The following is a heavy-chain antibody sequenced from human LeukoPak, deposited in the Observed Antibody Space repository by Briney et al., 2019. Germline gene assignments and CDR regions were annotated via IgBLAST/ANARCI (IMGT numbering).Heavy chain of an antibody. Sequence: PSETLSLTCTVSNGSITNYCWNWIRQPPGKGLEWLGYIYYSGNTNYNPSLKSRVTISVDTSKNQFSLKLNSVTAADTAVYYCARLSGNSYFDYWGQGTLVTVSS. V-gene: IGHV4-59*01. CDR2: IYYSGNT. D-gene: IGHD4-23*01. J-gene: IGHJ4*02. CDR1: NGSITNYC. CDR3: ARLSGNSYFDY.